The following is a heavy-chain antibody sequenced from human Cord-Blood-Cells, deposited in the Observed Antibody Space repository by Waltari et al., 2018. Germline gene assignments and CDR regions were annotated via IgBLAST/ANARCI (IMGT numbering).Heavy chain of an antibody. J-gene: IGHJ4*02. CDR2: ISGSGGST. D-gene: IGHD3-22*01. CDR3: AKAYYYDSSGFFDY. Sequence: EVQLLESGGGLVQPGGSLRLSCAASGFTFSSHSLSWVRQAPGKGLEWVSAISGSGGSTYYADSVKGRFTISRDNSKNTLYLQMNSLRAEDTAVYYCAKAYYYDSSGFFDYWGQGTLVTVSS. CDR1: GFTFSSHS. V-gene: IGHV3-23*01.